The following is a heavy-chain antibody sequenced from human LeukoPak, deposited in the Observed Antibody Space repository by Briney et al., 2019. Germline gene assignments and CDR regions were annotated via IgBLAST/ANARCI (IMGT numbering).Heavy chain of an antibody. J-gene: IGHJ4*02. CDR1: GGSISSYY. CDR2: IYYSGST. Sequence: SETLSLTCTVSGGSISSYYWSWIRQPPGKGLEWIGYIYYSGSTYYNPSLKSRVTISVDTSKNQFSLKLSSVTAADTAVYYCARLVRGQLDYWGQGTLVTVSS. V-gene: IGHV4-59*04. CDR3: ARLVRGQLDY. D-gene: IGHD3-10*01.